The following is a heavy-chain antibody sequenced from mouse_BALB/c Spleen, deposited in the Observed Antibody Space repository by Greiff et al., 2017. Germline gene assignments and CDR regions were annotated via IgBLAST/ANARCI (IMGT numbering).Heavy chain of an antibody. J-gene: IGHJ4*01. CDR3: ARAREALYAMDY. CDR1: GYTFTDYW. Sequence: QVQLQQPGAELVMPGASVKMSCKASGYTFTDYWMHWVKQRPGQGLEWIGAIDTSDSYTSYNQKFKGKATLTVDESSSTAYMQLSSLTSEDSAVYYSARAREALYAMDYWGQGTSGTVSS. V-gene: IGHV1-69*01. CDR2: IDTSDSYT. D-gene: IGHD3-2*02.